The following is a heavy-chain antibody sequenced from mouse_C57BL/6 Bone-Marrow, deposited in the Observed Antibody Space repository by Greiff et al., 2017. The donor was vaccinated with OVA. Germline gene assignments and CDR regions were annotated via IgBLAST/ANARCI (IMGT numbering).Heavy chain of an antibody. D-gene: IGHD2-1*01. V-gene: IGHV1-4*01. Sequence: QVQLKQSGAELARPGASVKMSCKASGYTFTSYTMHWVKQRPGQGLEWIGYINPSSGYTKYNQKFKDKATLTADKSSITAYMQLSSLTSEDSAVYYCAREDGNWFAYWGQGTLVTVSA. CDR3: AREDGNWFAY. J-gene: IGHJ3*01. CDR1: GYTFTSYT. CDR2: INPSSGYT.